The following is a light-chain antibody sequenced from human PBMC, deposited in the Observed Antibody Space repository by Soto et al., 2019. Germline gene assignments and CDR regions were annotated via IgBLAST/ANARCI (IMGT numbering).Light chain of an antibody. CDR1: QGVSNY. V-gene: IGKV1-9*01. CDR3: RQLHSYPHT. Sequence: DIQLTQSPSFLSASVGNRVTITCRASQGVSNYLAWYQQKPGKAPKLLFYAASTLQSGVPSRFSGSGSWTQFTLTISSLQPEYFATYYCRQLHSYPHTFGQGTKLEIK. CDR2: AAS. J-gene: IGKJ2*01.